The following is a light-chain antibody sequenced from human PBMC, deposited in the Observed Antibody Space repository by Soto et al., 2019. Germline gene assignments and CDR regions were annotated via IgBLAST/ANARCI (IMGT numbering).Light chain of an antibody. CDR3: SSYTSSNTLV. V-gene: IGLV2-14*01. Sequence: QSARTQPASVSGSPGQSITISCTGTSSDVGGYNYVSWYQQRPGKAPKLMIYEVSNRPSGLSNRFSGSKSGNTASLTISGLQAEDEADYYCSSYTSSNTLVFGGGTKLTVL. CDR1: SSDVGGYNY. CDR2: EVS. J-gene: IGLJ3*02.